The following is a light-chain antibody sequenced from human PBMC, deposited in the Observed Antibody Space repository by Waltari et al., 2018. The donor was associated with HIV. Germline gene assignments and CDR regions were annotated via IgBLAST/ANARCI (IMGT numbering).Light chain of an antibody. CDR3: CSYAGTNWV. CDR1: SRDVGSFNI. Sequence: QSALTQPASVSGSPGQSITISCTGTSRDVGSFNIVSWYQQHPGNAPKLMIYEGSKRPSGVSNRFSGSKSGNTASLTISGLQAEDEADYYCCSYAGTNWVFGGGTKLTVL. V-gene: IGLV2-23*01. J-gene: IGLJ3*02. CDR2: EGS.